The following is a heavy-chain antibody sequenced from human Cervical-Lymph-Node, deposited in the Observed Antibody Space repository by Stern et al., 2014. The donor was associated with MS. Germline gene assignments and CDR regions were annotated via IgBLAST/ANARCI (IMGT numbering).Heavy chain of an antibody. CDR1: GYTFTSYG. CDR3: ARPGTYYYDSSGYPQDAFDI. D-gene: IGHD3-22*01. J-gene: IGHJ3*02. Sequence: VQLVESGAEVKKPGASVKVSCKASGYTFTSYGISWVRQAPGQGLEWMGWISAYNGNTNYEQKLQGRVTMTTDNSTSTAYRELRSLRSDDTAVYYCARPGTYYYDSSGYPQDAFDIWGQGTMVTVSS. V-gene: IGHV1-18*01. CDR2: ISAYNGNT.